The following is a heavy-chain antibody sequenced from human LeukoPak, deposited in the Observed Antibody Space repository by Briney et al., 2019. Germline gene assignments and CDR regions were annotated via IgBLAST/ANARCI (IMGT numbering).Heavy chain of an antibody. CDR1: GFTFNDYW. CDR2: ISYDGSNK. V-gene: IGHV3-30*18. CDR3: AKGLVVTAMRTAFDY. J-gene: IGHJ4*02. D-gene: IGHD2-21*02. Sequence: GGSLRLSCAASGFTFNDYWMHWVRQAPGKGLEWVAVISYDGSNKYYADSVKGRFTISRDNSKNTLYLQMNSLRAEDTAVYYCAKGLVVTAMRTAFDYWGQGTLVTVSS.